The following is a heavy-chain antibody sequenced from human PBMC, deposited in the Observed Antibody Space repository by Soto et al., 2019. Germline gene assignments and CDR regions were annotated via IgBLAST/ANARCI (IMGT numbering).Heavy chain of an antibody. CDR1: GFSLSTSGVG. J-gene: IGHJ5*02. CDR2: IYWNDDK. D-gene: IGHD3-9*01. V-gene: IGHV2-5*01. CDR3: AHRGNFDWSHAGRSNWFDP. Sequence: SGPTLVNPTQTLTLTCTFSGFSLSTSGVGVGWIRQPPGKALEWLALIYWNDDKRYSPSLKSRLTITKDTSKNQVVLTMTNMDPVDTATYYCAHRGNFDWSHAGRSNWFDPWGQGTLVTVSS.